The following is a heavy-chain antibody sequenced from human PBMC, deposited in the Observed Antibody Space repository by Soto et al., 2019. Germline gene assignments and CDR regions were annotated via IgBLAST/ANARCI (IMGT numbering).Heavy chain of an antibody. Sequence: PGGSLRLSCAASGFTFRSFTMNWVRQAPGKGLEWVSAISGSGGSTYYADSVKGRFTISRDNSKNTLYLQMNSLRAEDTAVYYCAKDWVKAPFDYWGQGTLVTVSS. V-gene: IGHV3-23*01. J-gene: IGHJ4*02. CDR1: GFTFRSFT. CDR2: ISGSGGST. CDR3: AKDWVKAPFDY. D-gene: IGHD3-16*01.